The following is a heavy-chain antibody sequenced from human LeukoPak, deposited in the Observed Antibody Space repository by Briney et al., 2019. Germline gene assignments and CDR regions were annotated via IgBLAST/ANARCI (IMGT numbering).Heavy chain of an antibody. V-gene: IGHV3-7*01. Sequence: GGSLRLSCAASGFTFSTHWMTWVRQAPGKGLEWVANIKQDGSEKYYVDSVKGRFTISRDTAKNSLYLQMNSLRAEDTAVYYCARVGCSGGSCYSGSDYFDYWGQGTLVTVSS. CDR1: GFTFSTHW. CDR3: ARVGCSGGSCYSGSDYFDY. CDR2: IKQDGSEK. D-gene: IGHD2-15*01. J-gene: IGHJ4*02.